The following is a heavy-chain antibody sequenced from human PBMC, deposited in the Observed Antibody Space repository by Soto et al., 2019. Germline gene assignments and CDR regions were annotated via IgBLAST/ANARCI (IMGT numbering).Heavy chain of an antibody. D-gene: IGHD3-22*01. CDR3: ARDPFDYDSEIVPPPSRGFDY. CDR2: VSHDGRNT. Sequence: PGESLKISCAASGFTFSDYAMHWVRQAPGKGLEWVAVVSHDGRNTHYADSVKGRFTISRDNSKNTLYLQMNSLREDDTAVYYCARDPFDYDSEIVPPPSRGFDYWGQGTLVTVSS. J-gene: IGHJ4*02. CDR1: GFTFSDYA. V-gene: IGHV3-30*03.